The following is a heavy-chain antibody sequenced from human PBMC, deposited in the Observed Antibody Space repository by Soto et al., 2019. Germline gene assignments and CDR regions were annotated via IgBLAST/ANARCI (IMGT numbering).Heavy chain of an antibody. V-gene: IGHV3-9*01. CDR1: GFTYDDYA. CDR3: ARERVRYFDV. D-gene: IGHD3-9*01. Sequence: VQLVESGGGLVRPGGSLRLSCAASGFTYDDYAMHWVRQAPGKGLEWISAITWNSVSVDYADSVKGRFTISRDNAKNSLYLQMNSLRPEATAVYYCARERVRYFDVWGQGTLVTVSS. CDR2: ITWNSVSV. J-gene: IGHJ4*02.